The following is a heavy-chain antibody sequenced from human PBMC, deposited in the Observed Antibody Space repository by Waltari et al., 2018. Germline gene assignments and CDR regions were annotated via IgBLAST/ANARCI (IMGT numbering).Heavy chain of an antibody. V-gene: IGHV4-59*11. Sequence: QVQLQESGPGLVKPSETLSLTCTVSGGSISSHYWSWIRQPPGKGLEWIGYIYYSGSTNYNPSLKSRVTISVDTSKNQFSLKLSSVTAADTAVYYCAKGRGLASSAFDIWGQGTMVTVSS. J-gene: IGHJ3*02. CDR2: IYYSGST. CDR1: GGSISSHY. D-gene: IGHD3-16*01. CDR3: AKGRGLASSAFDI.